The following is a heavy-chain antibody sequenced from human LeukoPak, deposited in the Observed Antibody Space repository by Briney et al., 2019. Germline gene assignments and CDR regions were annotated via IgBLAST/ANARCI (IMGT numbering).Heavy chain of an antibody. Sequence: SETLSLTCTVSGGSISSYYWSWIRQPPGKGLEWIGYIYYGGSTNYNPSLKSRVTISVDTSKNQFSLKLSSVTAADTAVYYCARVLSRYCSSTSCARGNWFDPWGQGTLVTVSS. CDR3: ARVLSRYCSSTSCARGNWFDP. J-gene: IGHJ5*02. CDR1: GGSISSYY. D-gene: IGHD2-2*01. CDR2: IYYGGST. V-gene: IGHV4-59*01.